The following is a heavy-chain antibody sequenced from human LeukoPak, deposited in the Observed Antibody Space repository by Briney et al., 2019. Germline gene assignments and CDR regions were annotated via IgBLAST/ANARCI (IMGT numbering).Heavy chain of an antibody. J-gene: IGHJ4*02. CDR3: AKPPTTFRAAAVNPVLFDY. CDR2: ISGSGGST. CDR1: GFTFSSYA. Sequence: PGGSLRLSCAASGFTFSSYAMSWVRQAPGKGLEWVSAISGSGGSTYYADSVKGRFTISRDNSKNTLYLQMNSLRAEDTAVYYCAKPPTTFRAAAVNPVLFDYWGQGTLVTVSS. D-gene: IGHD6-13*01. V-gene: IGHV3-23*01.